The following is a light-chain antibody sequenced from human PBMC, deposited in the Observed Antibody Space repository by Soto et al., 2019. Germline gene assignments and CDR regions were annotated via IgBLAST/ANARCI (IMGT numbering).Light chain of an antibody. CDR1: QSISSY. CDR3: QQSYRTPWT. V-gene: IGKV1-39*01. J-gene: IGKJ1*01. Sequence: DIQMTQSPSSLSASVGDRVTITCRASQSISSYLNWYQQKPWKAPKLLIYAASSLQSGVPSRFSGNGSGTDFTLPISSLQPEYFSTYYCQQSYRTPWTFGQGTMVEIK. CDR2: AAS.